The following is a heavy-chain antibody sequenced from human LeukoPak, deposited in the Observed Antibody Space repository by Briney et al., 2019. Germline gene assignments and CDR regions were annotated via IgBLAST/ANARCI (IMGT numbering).Heavy chain of an antibody. V-gene: IGHV3-66*02. Sequence: GGSLRLSCAASAFAVRSNAMTWVRQAPGKGPEWLSMTYDGDITDYADSVKGRFSISRDSSKNTLYLQMNSLTTEDTAVYYCAKVVPGLDGNSFDPWGQGTLVIVSS. D-gene: IGHD2-15*01. J-gene: IGHJ5*02. CDR2: TYDGDIT. CDR1: AFAVRSNA. CDR3: AKVVPGLDGNSFDP.